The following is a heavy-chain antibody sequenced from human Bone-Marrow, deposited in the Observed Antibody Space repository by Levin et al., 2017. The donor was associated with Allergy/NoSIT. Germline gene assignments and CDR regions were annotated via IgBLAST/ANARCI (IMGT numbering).Heavy chain of an antibody. D-gene: IGHD2-2*01. V-gene: IGHV4-59*01. CDR3: ARDLGYGSSTSCYAWFDP. Sequence: PSETLSLTCTVSGGSISSYYWSWIRQPPGKGLEWIGYIYYSGSTNYNPSLKSRVSISADTSKNQFSLKLSSVTAADTAVYYCARDLGYGSSTSCYAWFDPWGQGTLVTVSS. J-gene: IGHJ5*02. CDR1: GGSISSYY. CDR2: IYYSGST.